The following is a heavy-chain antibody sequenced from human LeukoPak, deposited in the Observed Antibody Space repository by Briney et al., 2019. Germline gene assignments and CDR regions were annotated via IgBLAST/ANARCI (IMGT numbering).Heavy chain of an antibody. CDR2: IIPIFATV. J-gene: IGHJ6*03. Sequence: SVKVSCKASGGTFSSYAITWVRQAPGQGLEWMGGIIPIFATVDYAQKFQGRVTITADESTSTAYMELSSLRSEDTAVYYCARGYNSGFNNYFYYYMDVWGKGTTVTISS. CDR1: GGTFSSYA. D-gene: IGHD3-10*01. V-gene: IGHV1-69*01. CDR3: ARGYNSGFNNYFYYYMDV.